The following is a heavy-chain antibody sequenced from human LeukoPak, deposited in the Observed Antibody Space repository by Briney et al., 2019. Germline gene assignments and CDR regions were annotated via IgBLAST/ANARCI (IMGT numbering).Heavy chain of an antibody. CDR1: GFTFGDYA. J-gene: IGHJ4*02. CDR3: QSDIAVAGNYFDY. D-gene: IGHD6-19*01. V-gene: IGHV3-49*03. Sequence: GGSLRLSCTASGFTFGDYAMSWFRQAPGKGLEWVGFIRSKAYGGTTEYAASVKGRFTISRDDSKSIAYLQMNSLKTEDTAVYYCQSDIAVAGNYFDYWGQGTLVTVSS. CDR2: IRSKAYGGTT.